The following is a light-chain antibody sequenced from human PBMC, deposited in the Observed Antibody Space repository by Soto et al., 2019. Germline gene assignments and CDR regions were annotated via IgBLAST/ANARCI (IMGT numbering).Light chain of an antibody. CDR1: QSVSSSY. J-gene: IGKJ1*01. CDR2: GAS. Sequence: EIVLTQSPGTLSLSPGERATLSCRASQSVSSSYLAWYQQKPGQAPRLLIYGASSRATGIPDRFSGSGSGTDFTLTISRLEPEDFAVYNCQQYGTSPPTFGQGTKVHIK. V-gene: IGKV3-20*01. CDR3: QQYGTSPPT.